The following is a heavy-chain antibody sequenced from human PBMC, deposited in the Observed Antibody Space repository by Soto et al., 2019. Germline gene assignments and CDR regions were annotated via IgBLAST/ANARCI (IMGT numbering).Heavy chain of an antibody. CDR1: GYTFTSYG. CDR3: ARDRIVRYYDSSGYDFDY. D-gene: IGHD3-22*01. CDR2: ISAYNGNT. Sequence: ASGKVSCKASGYTFTSYGISWVRQAPGQGLEWMGWISAYNGNTNYAQKLQGRVTMTTDTSTSTAYMELRSLRSDDTAVYYCARDRIVRYYDSSGYDFDYWGQGTLVTVSS. J-gene: IGHJ4*02. V-gene: IGHV1-18*01.